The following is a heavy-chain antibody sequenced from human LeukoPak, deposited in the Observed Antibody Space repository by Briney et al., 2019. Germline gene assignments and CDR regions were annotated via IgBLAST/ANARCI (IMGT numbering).Heavy chain of an antibody. Sequence: GGSLRLSCAASGFTFTNFAMHWFRQAPGKGLEWVTVISNDGKNKFYTDSVKGRFTISRDDSTNTLYLQMNSLRDDDTAVYYCARGPNSSGYSYGDYWGQGTLVTVSS. CDR3: ARGPNSSGYSYGDY. CDR1: GFTFTNFA. J-gene: IGHJ4*02. D-gene: IGHD1-26*01. V-gene: IGHV3-30*04. CDR2: ISNDGKNK.